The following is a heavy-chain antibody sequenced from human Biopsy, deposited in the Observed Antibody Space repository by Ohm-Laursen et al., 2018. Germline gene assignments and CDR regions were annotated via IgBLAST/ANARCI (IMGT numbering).Heavy chain of an antibody. J-gene: IGHJ3*01. V-gene: IGHV3-33*06. CDR2: IWSSATYK. D-gene: IGHD3-16*01. CDR3: VKDGGQTAPYSFDV. CDR1: GFTFSDHN. Sequence: SLRLSCAASGFTFSDHNMHWVRQAPGKGLEWVAFIWSSATYKAYADSVKGRFTVSRVNSKNTVYLQMNSQSADETAIYSCVKDGGQTAPYSFDVWGQGTMVTVSS.